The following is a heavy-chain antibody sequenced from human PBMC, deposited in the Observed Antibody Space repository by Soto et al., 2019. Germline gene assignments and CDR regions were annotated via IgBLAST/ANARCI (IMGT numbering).Heavy chain of an antibody. D-gene: IGHD3-3*01. CDR2: IVPMFGTS. Sequence: QERLVQSGAEVRKPGSSVKVSCKVTGGTSTRYAINWVRQAPGQGLQWMGGIVPMFGTSKYAQKFQGRVTITADTSTNIAYMELRSLRSEDTAVYYCNRGSEYDFWSGYLWGQGTLVSVSS. V-gene: IGHV1-69*06. CDR3: NRGSEYDFWSGYL. J-gene: IGHJ4*02. CDR1: GGTSTRYA.